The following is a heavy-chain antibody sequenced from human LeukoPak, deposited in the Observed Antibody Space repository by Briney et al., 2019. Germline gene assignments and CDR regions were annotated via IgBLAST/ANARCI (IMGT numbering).Heavy chain of an antibody. J-gene: IGHJ4*02. Sequence: GGSLRLSCAASGFTVSSSCMSWVRQAPGKGLEWVSIISSAGTTYYADSVKGRFTISRDNSKNTVYLQVNSLRDEDTAVYYCARDLEAANTYYFDYWGQGTMVTVSS. D-gene: IGHD6-13*01. CDR1: GFTVSSSC. V-gene: IGHV3-66*01. CDR3: ARDLEAANTYYFDY. CDR2: ISSAGTT.